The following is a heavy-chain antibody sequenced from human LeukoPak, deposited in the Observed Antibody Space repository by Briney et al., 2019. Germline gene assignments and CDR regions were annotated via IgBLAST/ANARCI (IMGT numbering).Heavy chain of an antibody. CDR2: ISGSGGST. CDR3: AKDPPSGIAAAGTSDWFDP. V-gene: IGHV3-23*01. Sequence: QPGGSLRLSCAASGFTFSSYAMSWVRQAPGKGLEWVSAISGSGGSTYYADSVKGRFTISRDNSKNTLYLQMNSLRAEDTAVCYCAKDPPSGIAAAGTSDWFDPWGQGTLVTVSS. CDR1: GFTFSSYA. D-gene: IGHD6-13*01. J-gene: IGHJ5*02.